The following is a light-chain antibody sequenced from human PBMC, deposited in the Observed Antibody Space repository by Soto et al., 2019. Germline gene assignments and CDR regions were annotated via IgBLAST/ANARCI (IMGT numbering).Light chain of an antibody. J-gene: IGKJ1*01. CDR1: QSVSSA. Sequence: EIVMTQSPATLSVSPGEGATLSCRASQSVSSALAWYQQKPGQAPRLLIHGASTRATGVPARFSGSGSGTEFTLTISSLQSEDFAVYYCLQYSNWPPWTFGQGNEVAVK. CDR2: GAS. V-gene: IGKV3-15*01. CDR3: LQYSNWPPWT.